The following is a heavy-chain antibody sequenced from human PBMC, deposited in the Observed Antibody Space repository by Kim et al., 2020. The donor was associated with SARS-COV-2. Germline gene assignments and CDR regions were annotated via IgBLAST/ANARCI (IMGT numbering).Heavy chain of an antibody. D-gene: IGHD6-19*01. CDR1: GFTFSSYW. Sequence: GGSLRLSCAASGFTFSSYWMHWVRQAPGKGLVWVSRINSDGSSTSYVDSVKGRFTISRDNAKNTLYLQMNSLRAEDTAVYYCARGEGSTGWYVGDYWGQGTLVTVSS. J-gene: IGHJ4*02. CDR2: INSDGSST. V-gene: IGHV3-74*01. CDR3: ARGEGSTGWYVGDY.